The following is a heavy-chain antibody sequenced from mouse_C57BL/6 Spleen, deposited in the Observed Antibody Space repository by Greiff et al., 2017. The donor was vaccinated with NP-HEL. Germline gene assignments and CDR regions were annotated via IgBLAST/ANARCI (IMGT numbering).Heavy chain of an antibody. D-gene: IGHD2-3*01. CDR2: ISNLAYSI. CDR3: AMMGPYYAMDY. Sequence: EVQGVESGGGLVQPGGSLKLSCAASGFTFSDYGMAWVRQAPRKGPEWVAFISNLAYSIYYADTVTGRFTISRENAKNTLYLEMSSLRFEDTAMYYCAMMGPYYAMDYWGQRTSVTVSS. J-gene: IGHJ4*01. CDR1: GFTFSDYG. V-gene: IGHV5-15*01.